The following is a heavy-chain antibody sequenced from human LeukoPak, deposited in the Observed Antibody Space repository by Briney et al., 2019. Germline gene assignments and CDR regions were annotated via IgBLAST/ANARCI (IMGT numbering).Heavy chain of an antibody. D-gene: IGHD3-10*01. CDR2: INPNNGGT. CDR3: ARDRRVRGVTPNLSWFDP. CDR1: GFTFSGSW. J-gene: IGHJ5*02. V-gene: IGHV1-2*02. Sequence: PGGSLRLSCAASGFTFSGSWIHWVRQAPGQGLEWMGWINPNNGGTDYAQKFQGRVIMTRDTSISTTYMELSRLTSDDMAMYYCARDRRVRGVTPNLSWFDPWGQGTLVTVSS.